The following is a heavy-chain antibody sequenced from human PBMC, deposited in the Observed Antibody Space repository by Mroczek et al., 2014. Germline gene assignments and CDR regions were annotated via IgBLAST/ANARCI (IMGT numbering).Heavy chain of an antibody. D-gene: IGHD3-22*01. V-gene: IGHV4-59*01. CDR2: IYYSGST. Sequence: QVQLQESGPGLVKPSETLSLTCTVSGGSISSYYWSWIRQPPGKGLEWIGYIYYSGSTNYNPSLKSRVTISVDTSKNQFSLKLSSVTAADTAVYYCARCLYYYDSSGYLCYFDYWGQGTLVTVSS. J-gene: IGHJ4*02. CDR1: GGSISSYY. CDR3: ARCLYYYDSSGYLCYFDY.